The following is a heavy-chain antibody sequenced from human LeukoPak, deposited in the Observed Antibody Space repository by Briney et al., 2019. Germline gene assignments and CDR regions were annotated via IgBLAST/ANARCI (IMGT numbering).Heavy chain of an antibody. CDR3: ARGGGRFDY. D-gene: IGHD2-15*01. J-gene: IGHJ4*02. CDR2: IYYTGRI. CDR1: GASINSYY. V-gene: IGHV4-59*01. Sequence: PSETLSLTCTVSGASINSYYWSWVRHPPGKGLEWIGYIYYTGRINSNPSLNSRATISIDTAKNQFSLNLTSVPAADTAVYYCARGGGRFDYWGQGTLVTVSS.